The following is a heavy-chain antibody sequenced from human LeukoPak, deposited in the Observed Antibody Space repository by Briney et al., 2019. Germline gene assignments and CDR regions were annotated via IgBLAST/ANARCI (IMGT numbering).Heavy chain of an antibody. D-gene: IGHD3-10*01. Sequence: GGSLRLSCSASGLTVTNAWMNWVRQAPGEGPDWVGRIASKTDGGATDYAAPVKGRFTISRDDSKNTLNLQMNSLKTEDTAVYYCTTGIRGDWGQGTLVTVSS. CDR3: TTGIRGD. V-gene: IGHV3-15*07. CDR1: GLTVTNAW. CDR2: IASKTDGGAT. J-gene: IGHJ4*02.